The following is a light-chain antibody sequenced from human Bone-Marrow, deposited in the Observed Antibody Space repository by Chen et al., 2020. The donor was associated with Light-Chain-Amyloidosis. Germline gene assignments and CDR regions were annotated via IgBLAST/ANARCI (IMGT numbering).Light chain of an antibody. V-gene: IGKV4-1*01. CDR3: QQYYTTPYT. CDR1: QSVLYNSNNKNY. J-gene: IGKJ2*01. Sequence: DIVMTQSPDSLAVSLGESATINCKSSQSVLYNSNNKNYLAWYQQKPGQPTKLLIYWASTRESGVPDRFSGSGSGTDFTLTISSLQAEDVAVYYCQQYYTTPYTFGQGTKLEIK. CDR2: WAS.